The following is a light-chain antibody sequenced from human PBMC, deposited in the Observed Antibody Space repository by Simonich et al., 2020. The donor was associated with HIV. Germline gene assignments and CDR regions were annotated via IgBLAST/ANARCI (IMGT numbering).Light chain of an antibody. CDR1: QSISSY. Sequence: DIQMTQSPSSLSASLGDRVTITCRSSQSISSYLNWYQQKPGKAPKLLIYAASNLQSWVPSRFSGSGSGTDSTLTISSLQPDDFATYYCLQYNTYSFGQGTKLDIK. CDR3: LQYNTYS. V-gene: IGKV1-39*01. J-gene: IGKJ2*01. CDR2: AAS.